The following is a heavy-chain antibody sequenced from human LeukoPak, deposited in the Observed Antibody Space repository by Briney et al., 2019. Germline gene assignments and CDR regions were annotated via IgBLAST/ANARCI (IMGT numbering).Heavy chain of an antibody. V-gene: IGHV3-53*01. Sequence: GGSLRLSCAASGVIVSRNFMSWVRQAPGKGLQWVAIMYAGGTTDYSDSVKGRFTISRDNSKNTLYLQMNSLRAEDTAVYYCAKTGISMVRGGYFDYWGQGTLVTVSS. D-gene: IGHD3-10*01. CDR3: AKTGISMVRGGYFDY. J-gene: IGHJ4*02. CDR2: MYAGGTT. CDR1: GVIVSRNF.